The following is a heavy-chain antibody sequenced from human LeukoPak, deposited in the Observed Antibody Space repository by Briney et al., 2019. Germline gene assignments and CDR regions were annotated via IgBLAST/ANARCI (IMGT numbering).Heavy chain of an antibody. Sequence: GRSLRLSCAASGFAYSSYGMHWVRQGPGKGLEWVAVISYDGSNKYYADSVKGRFTISRDNSKNTLYLQMNSLRAEDTAVYYCAFLRRGAFDYWGQGTLVTVSS. CDR2: ISYDGSNK. V-gene: IGHV3-30*03. CDR1: GFAYSSYG. CDR3: AFLRRGAFDY. J-gene: IGHJ4*02. D-gene: IGHD3-16*01.